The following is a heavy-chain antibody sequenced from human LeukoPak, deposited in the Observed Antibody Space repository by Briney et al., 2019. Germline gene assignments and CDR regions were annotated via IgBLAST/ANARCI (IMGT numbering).Heavy chain of an antibody. Sequence: SETLSLTCAVYGGSFSGYYWSWIRQPPGKGLEWTGEINHSGSTNYNPSLKSRVTISVDTSKNQFSLKLSSVTAADTAVYYCARGWGYYGSGSRTTLWFDPWGQGTLVTVSS. CDR3: ARGWGYYGSGSRTTLWFDP. J-gene: IGHJ5*02. CDR1: GGSFSGYY. V-gene: IGHV4-34*01. CDR2: INHSGST. D-gene: IGHD3-10*01.